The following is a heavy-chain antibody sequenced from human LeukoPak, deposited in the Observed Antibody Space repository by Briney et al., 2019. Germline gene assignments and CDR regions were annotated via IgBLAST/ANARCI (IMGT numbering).Heavy chain of an antibody. Sequence: GASVKVSCKASGYTFTGYYMHWVRQAPGQGLQWMRWINPNSGGTNYAQKFQGRVTMTRATSISTAYMELSRLGSGDRDVYYCATYDSSGYYYRSDYGGEGTLVSVS. V-gene: IGHV1-2*02. CDR1: GYTFTGYY. CDR2: INPNSGGT. D-gene: IGHD3-22*01. CDR3: ATYDSSGYYYRSDY. J-gene: IGHJ4*02.